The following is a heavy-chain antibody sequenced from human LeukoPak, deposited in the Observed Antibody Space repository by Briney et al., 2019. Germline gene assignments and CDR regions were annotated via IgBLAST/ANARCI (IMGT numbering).Heavy chain of an antibody. CDR3: ARRRPSRTYYFDF. J-gene: IGHJ4*02. D-gene: IGHD6-13*01. Sequence: GGSLRLSCAASGFTFSSYAIHWVRQAPGKGLEWVAVILYDGVDKYYEDSVKGRFTLSRDNSKNTVYLQMNSLRAEDTAVYYCARRRPSRTYYFDFWGQGTLVTVSS. V-gene: IGHV3-33*01. CDR1: GFTFSSYA. CDR2: ILYDGVDK.